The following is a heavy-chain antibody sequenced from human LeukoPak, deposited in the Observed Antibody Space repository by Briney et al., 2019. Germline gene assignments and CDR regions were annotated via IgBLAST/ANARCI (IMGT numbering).Heavy chain of an antibody. Sequence: GRSLRLSCAASGFTFSIYGMHWVRQAPGKGLEWVAVISYDGSNKYYADSVKGRFTISRDNSKNTLYLQMNSLRAEDTAVYYCAKNWNYFDYWGQGTLVTVSS. CDR1: GFTFSIYG. CDR2: ISYDGSNK. CDR3: AKNWNYFDY. V-gene: IGHV3-30*18. D-gene: IGHD1-1*01. J-gene: IGHJ4*02.